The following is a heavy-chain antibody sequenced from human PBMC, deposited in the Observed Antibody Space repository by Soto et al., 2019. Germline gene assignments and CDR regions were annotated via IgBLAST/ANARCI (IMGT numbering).Heavy chain of an antibody. CDR2: ISSSGGST. Sequence: GGSLRLSCAASGFTFSSYCMHWVRQAPGKGLEWVSAISSSGGSTYYADSVKGRFTISRDNSKNTLYLQMNSLRAEDTAVYYCAKDLDDYYDSSGYYTTSWGQGTLVTVSS. V-gene: IGHV3-23*01. J-gene: IGHJ4*02. CDR1: GFTFSSYC. D-gene: IGHD3-22*01. CDR3: AKDLDDYYDSSGYYTTS.